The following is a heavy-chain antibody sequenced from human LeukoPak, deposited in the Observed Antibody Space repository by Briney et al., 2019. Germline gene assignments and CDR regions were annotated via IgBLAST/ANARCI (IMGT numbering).Heavy chain of an antibody. CDR2: INHSGST. CDR3: ARGRRITMIVVVRPFDY. Sequence: SETLSLTCAVYGGSFSGYYWSWLRQPPGKGLEWIGEINHSGSTNYNPSLKSRVTISVDTSKNQFSLKLSSVTAADTAVYYCARGRRITMIVVVRPFDYWGQGTLVTVSS. D-gene: IGHD3-22*01. V-gene: IGHV4-34*01. CDR1: GGSFSGYY. J-gene: IGHJ4*02.